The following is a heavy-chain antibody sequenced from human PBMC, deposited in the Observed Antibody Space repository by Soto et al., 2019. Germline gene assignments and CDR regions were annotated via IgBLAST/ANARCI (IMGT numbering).Heavy chain of an antibody. CDR2: LSDSGGSI. V-gene: IGHV3-23*01. CDR1: GFTFDDYG. J-gene: IGHJ4*02. Sequence: GGSLRLSCAAFGFTFDDYGMSWVRQAPGKGLEWVSGLSDSGGSIYYADSVKGRFTISRDNSMNTLYLQMSTLRADDTAVYYCAKVSSSWYAGFFDSWGQGILVTVSS. CDR3: AKVSSSWYAGFFDS. D-gene: IGHD6-13*01.